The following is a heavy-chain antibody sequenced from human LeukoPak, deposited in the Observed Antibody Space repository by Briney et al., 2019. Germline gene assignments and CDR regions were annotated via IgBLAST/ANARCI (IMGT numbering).Heavy chain of an antibody. CDR2: ISYDGSNK. Sequence: GGSLRLSCAASGFTFSSYGRHGVRQAPGKGLEWVAVISYDGSNKYYADSVKGRFTISRDNSKNTLYLQMNSLRAEDTAVYYCAKAGLWGQGTLVTVSS. V-gene: IGHV3-30*18. CDR3: AKAGL. J-gene: IGHJ4*02. CDR1: GFTFSSYG.